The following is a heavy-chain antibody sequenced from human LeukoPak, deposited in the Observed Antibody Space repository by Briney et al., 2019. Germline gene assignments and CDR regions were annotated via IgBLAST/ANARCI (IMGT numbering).Heavy chain of an antibody. J-gene: IGHJ3*02. Sequence: PSQTLSLTCPVSGGSITSSSSYWGWIRQPPGKGLEWIGTIYYSGSTNYNPSLKSRVTMSVDTSKNQFSLKLSSVTAADTAVYYCAREGAYYDFWSGGPDAFDIWGQGTMVTVSS. D-gene: IGHD3-3*01. CDR1: GGSITSSSSY. CDR3: AREGAYYDFWSGGPDAFDI. V-gene: IGHV4-39*07. CDR2: IYYSGST.